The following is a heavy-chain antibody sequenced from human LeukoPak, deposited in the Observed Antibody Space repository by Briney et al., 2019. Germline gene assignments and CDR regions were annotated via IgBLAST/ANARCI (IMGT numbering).Heavy chain of an antibody. CDR3: ARFPAPHSSGYYYDY. V-gene: IGHV3-30-3*01. CDR1: GFTFSSYA. D-gene: IGHD3-22*01. J-gene: IGHJ4*02. Sequence: PGRSLRLSCAASGFTFSSYAMHWVRQAPGKGLEWVAVISYDGSNKYYADSVKGRFTISRDNSKNTLYLQMNSLRAEDTAVYYCARFPAPHSSGYYYDYWGQGTLVTVSS. CDR2: ISYDGSNK.